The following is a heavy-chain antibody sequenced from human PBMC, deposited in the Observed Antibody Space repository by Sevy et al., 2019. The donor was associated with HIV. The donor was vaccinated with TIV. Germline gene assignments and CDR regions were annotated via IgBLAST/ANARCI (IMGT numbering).Heavy chain of an antibody. J-gene: IGHJ5*02. D-gene: IGHD6-13*01. V-gene: IGHV4-61*02. Sequence: SETLSLTCTVSGGSISSGSYYWSWIRQPAGKGLEWIGRIYTSGSTNYNPSLKSRVTISVDTSKKQFSLKFSPVTAADTAVDYCARGSSSSWYSGWFDPWGQGTLVTVSS. CDR1: GGSISSGSYY. CDR2: IYTSGST. CDR3: ARGSSSSWYSGWFDP.